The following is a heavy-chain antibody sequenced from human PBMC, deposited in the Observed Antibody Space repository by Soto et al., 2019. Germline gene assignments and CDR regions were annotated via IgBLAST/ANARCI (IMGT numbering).Heavy chain of an antibody. CDR3: ASHRQDHDYGDYRDY. CDR1: GGSISSSNW. CDR2: IYHSGST. J-gene: IGHJ4*02. D-gene: IGHD4-17*01. V-gene: IGHV4-4*02. Sequence: QVQLQESGPGLVKPSGTLSLTCAVSGGSISSSNWWSWVRQPPGKGLEWIGEIYHSGSTNYNPSLKSRVTISVDKSKNQFSLKLSSVTDADTAVYYCASHRQDHDYGDYRDYWGQGTLVTVSS.